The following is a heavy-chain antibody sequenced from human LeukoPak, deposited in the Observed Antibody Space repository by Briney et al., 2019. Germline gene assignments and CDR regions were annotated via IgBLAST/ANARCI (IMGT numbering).Heavy chain of an antibody. D-gene: IGHD3-22*01. J-gene: IGHJ4*02. Sequence: GGSLRLSCAASGFTFSNAWMSWVRQAPGKGLEWVGRIKSKTDGRTTDYAAPVKGRFTISRDDSKNTLYLQMNSLKTEDTAVYFCTAGLYYYDSSGYYHFDYWGQGTLVTVSS. CDR2: IKSKTDGRTT. V-gene: IGHV3-15*01. CDR3: TAGLYYYDSSGYYHFDY. CDR1: GFTFSNAW.